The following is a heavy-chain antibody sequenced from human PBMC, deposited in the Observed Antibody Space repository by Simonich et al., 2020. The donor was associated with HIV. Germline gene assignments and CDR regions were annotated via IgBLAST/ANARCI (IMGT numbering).Heavy chain of an antibody. CDR3: ARGGSSWPLDY. V-gene: IGHV1-2*02. Sequence: QVQLVQSGAEVKKPGASVKVSCKASGYTFTGYYMHWVRPAPGQGLEWMGWNNPNSVGTNDAQKFQGRVTMTRDTSISTAYMELSRLRSDDTAVYYCARGGSSWPLDYWGQGTLVTVSS. J-gene: IGHJ4*02. CDR2: NNPNSVGT. CDR1: GYTFTGYY. D-gene: IGHD6-13*01.